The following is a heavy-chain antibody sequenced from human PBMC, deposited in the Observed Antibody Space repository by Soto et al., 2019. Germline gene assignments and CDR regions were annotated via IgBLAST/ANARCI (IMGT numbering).Heavy chain of an antibody. J-gene: IGHJ4*02. CDR2: ISNNGNT. CDR3: GRESGETWDYEAY. V-gene: IGHV4-4*07. CDR1: GGSISYYR. Sequence: ILSLTCIVSGGSISYYRWSWIRQPAWKGLEWIGLISNNGNTKYNPSLKSRVTVSVDTSRNQFFLNLHSVTAAESAVYFCGRESGETWDYEAYWGQGTPVTVSS. D-gene: IGHD1-7*01.